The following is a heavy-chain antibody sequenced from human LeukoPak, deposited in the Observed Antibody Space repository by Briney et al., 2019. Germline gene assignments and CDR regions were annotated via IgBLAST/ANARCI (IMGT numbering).Heavy chain of an antibody. CDR3: VLGRANYDILTGYYQPSPD. CDR2: ISYDGSNK. V-gene: IGHV3-30*03. CDR1: GFTFSSYG. Sequence: PGGSLRLSCAASGFTFSSYGMHWVLQAPGKGLEWVAVISYDGSNKYYADSVKGRFTISRDNSKNTLYLQMNSLRAEDTAVYYCVLGRANYDILTGYYQPSPDWGQGTLVTVSS. J-gene: IGHJ4*02. D-gene: IGHD3-9*01.